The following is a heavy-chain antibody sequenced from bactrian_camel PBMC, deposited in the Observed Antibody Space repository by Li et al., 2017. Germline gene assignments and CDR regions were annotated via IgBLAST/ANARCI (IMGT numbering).Heavy chain of an antibody. Sequence: HVQLVESGGGLVQPGGSLRLSCLVSGLTGGTNCMGWFGQVPGKEREGVAAIRSHGSPNYADSVKGRFTISQDNAKNTLYLQMNSLKPEDSAIYYCGAEWSPGGLCAEGQAAGYAYSYWGRGTQVTVS. CDR1: GLTGGTNC. CDR2: IRSHGSP. J-gene: IGHJ4*01. V-gene: IGHV3S53*01. D-gene: IGHD2*01. CDR3: GAEWSPGGLCAEGQAAGYAYSY.